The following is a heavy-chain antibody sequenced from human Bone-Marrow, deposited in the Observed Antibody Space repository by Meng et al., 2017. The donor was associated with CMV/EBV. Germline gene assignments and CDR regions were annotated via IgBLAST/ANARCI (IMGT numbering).Heavy chain of an antibody. CDR2: LYSGGST. J-gene: IGHJ4*02. D-gene: IGHD5-12*01. CDR3: ARVDRGASGY. V-gene: IGHV3-66*02. Sequence: GESLKISCAASGFTVNNNCMSWVRQAPGKGLEWVSTLYSGGSTYYADSVKGQFTISRDNSKNTLYLQMNSLRAEDTAVYYCARVDRGASGYWGQGTLVTVSS. CDR1: GFTVNNNC.